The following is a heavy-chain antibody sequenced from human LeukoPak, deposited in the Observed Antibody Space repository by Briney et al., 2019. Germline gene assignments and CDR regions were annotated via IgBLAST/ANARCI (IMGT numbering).Heavy chain of an antibody. CDR2: ISSSSSYI. CDR1: GFTFRSYT. Sequence: GGSLRLSCSASGFTFRSYTMNWVRQVPGEGLEWVSSISSSSSYIYYADSVKGRFTISRDNAKNSLYLQMNSLRAEETAVYYCARVTLEFYNGRWFDPWGQGTLVTVSS. CDR3: ARVTLEFYNGRWFDP. V-gene: IGHV3-21*01. D-gene: IGHD3-16*01. J-gene: IGHJ5*02.